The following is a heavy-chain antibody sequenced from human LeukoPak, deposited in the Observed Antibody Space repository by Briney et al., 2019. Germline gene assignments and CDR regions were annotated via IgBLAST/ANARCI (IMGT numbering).Heavy chain of an antibody. V-gene: IGHV1-58*01. D-gene: IGHD5-24*01. CDR2: IVVGSGNT. CDR3: AAELEMALDY. Sequence: SVKVSCKASGFTFTSSVVQWVRQARGQRLEWIGWIVVGSGNTNYAQKFQERVTITRDMSTSTAYMELSSLRSEDTAVYYCAAELEMALDYWGQGTLVTVSS. J-gene: IGHJ4*02. CDR1: GFTFTSSV.